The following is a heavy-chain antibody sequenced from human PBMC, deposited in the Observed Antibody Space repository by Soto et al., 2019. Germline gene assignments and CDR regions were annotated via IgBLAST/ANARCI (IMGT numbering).Heavy chain of an antibody. Sequence: ASVKVSCKASGYTFTGYYMHWVRQAPGQGLEWMGWINPNSGGTNYAQKLQGWVTMTRDTSISTAYMELSRLRSDDTAVYYCARGGETWIQLWLRGYYYYYGMDVWGQGTTVTVSS. CDR1: GYTFTGYY. CDR3: ARGGETWIQLWLRGYYYYYGMDV. CDR2: INPNSGGT. J-gene: IGHJ6*02. V-gene: IGHV1-2*04. D-gene: IGHD5-18*01.